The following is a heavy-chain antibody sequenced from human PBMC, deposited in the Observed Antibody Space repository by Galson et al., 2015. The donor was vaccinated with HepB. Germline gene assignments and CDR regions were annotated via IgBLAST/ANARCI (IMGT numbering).Heavy chain of an antibody. CDR3: ATELSYCSSTSCYYYYYMDV. D-gene: IGHD2-2*01. Sequence: LEWMGGIIPIFGTANYAQKFQGRVTITADESTSTAYMELSSLRSEDTAVYYCATELSYCSSTSCYYYYYMDVWGKGTTVTVSS. J-gene: IGHJ6*03. V-gene: IGHV1-69*01. CDR2: IIPIFGTA.